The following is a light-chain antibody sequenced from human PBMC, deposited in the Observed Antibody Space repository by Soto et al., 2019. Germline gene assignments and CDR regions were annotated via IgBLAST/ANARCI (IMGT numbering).Light chain of an antibody. J-gene: IGKJ1*01. CDR3: QQANSFPWT. CDR2: TAS. V-gene: IGKV1-12*01. CDR1: QGIGSW. Sequence: DIQMTQSPSSVSASVGDRVTITCRASQGIGSWLAWYQQKPGKAPKLLIYTASSLQSGVPSRFSGSGSGTDFALLSSSLQPEDLATYYCQQANSFPWTFGQGTRVEIK.